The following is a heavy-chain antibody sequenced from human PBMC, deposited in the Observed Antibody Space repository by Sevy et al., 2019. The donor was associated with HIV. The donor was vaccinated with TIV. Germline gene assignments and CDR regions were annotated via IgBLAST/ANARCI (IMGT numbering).Heavy chain of an antibody. V-gene: IGHV4-61*02. CDR3: ARDYSKYYDILTGYSRGDAFDI. CDR1: GGSISSGSYY. D-gene: IGHD3-9*01. CDR2: IYTSGST. Sequence: SETLSLTCTVSGGSISSGSYYWSWIRQPAGKGLEWIGRIYTSGSTNYNPSLKSRVTISVDTSKNQFSLKLSSVTAADTAVYYCARDYSKYYDILTGYSRGDAFDIWGQGTMVTVSS. J-gene: IGHJ3*02.